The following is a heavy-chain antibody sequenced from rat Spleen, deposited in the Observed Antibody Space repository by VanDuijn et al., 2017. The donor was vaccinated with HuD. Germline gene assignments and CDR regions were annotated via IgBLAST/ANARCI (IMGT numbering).Heavy chain of an antibody. D-gene: IGHD1-11*01. Sequence: EVQLVESDGGLVQPGRSLKLSCAASGFTFSDYYMAWVRQAPTKGLEWVATISYDGSSTYYRDSVKGRFTISRDNAKSTLYLQMDSLRSEDTATYYCTRPINPRGVMDAWGQGASVTVSS. J-gene: IGHJ4*01. CDR1: GFTFSDYY. V-gene: IGHV5-29*01. CDR3: TRPINPRGVMDA. CDR2: ISYDGSST.